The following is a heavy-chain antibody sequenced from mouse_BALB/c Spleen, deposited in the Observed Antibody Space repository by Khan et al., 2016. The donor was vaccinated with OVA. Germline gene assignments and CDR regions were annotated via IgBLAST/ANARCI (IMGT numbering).Heavy chain of an antibody. V-gene: IGHV3-2*02. J-gene: IGHJ3*02. CDR1: GYSITSDYA. Sequence: EVKLLESGPGLVKPSQSLSLTCTVTGYSITSDYAWNWIRQFPGNRLEWMGYISYSGSTSYTPSLKSRISITRDTSKNQFFLQLNSVTAEDTASYYGAKGRGYWGQGTLVTISA. CDR2: ISYSGST. D-gene: IGHD3-3*01. CDR3: AKGRGY.